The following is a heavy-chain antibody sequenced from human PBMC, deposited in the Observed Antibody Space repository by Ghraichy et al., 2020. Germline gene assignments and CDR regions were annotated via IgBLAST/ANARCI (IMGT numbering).Heavy chain of an antibody. CDR1: GGSISSYY. CDR3: ARDADYGDYEGRAFDI. CDR2: IYTSGST. D-gene: IGHD4-17*01. J-gene: IGHJ3*02. Sequence: SQTLSLTCTVSGGSISSYYWSWIRQPAGKGLEWIGRIYTSGSTNYNPSLKSRVTMSVDTSKNQFSLKLSSVTAADTAVYYCARDADYGDYEGRAFDIWGQGTMVTVSS. V-gene: IGHV4-4*07.